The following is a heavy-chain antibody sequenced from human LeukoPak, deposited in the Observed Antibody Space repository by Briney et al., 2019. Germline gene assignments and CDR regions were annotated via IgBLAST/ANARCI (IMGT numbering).Heavy chain of an antibody. CDR3: ARGTYSSSWYFPY. V-gene: IGHV4-39*07. CDR1: GGSITSSSYY. D-gene: IGHD6-13*01. J-gene: IGHJ4*02. CDR2: IYYSGNT. Sequence: SETLSLTCTVSGGSITSSSYYWGWIRQPPGKGLEWIGSIYYSGNTYYNPSLKSRVTISVDTSKNQFSLKLSSVTAADTAVYYCARGTYSSSWYFPYWGQGTLVTVSS.